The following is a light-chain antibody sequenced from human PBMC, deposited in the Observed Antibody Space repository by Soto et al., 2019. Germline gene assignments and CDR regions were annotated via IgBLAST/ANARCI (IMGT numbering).Light chain of an antibody. CDR3: TVWDDSLRGRL. J-gene: IGLJ2*01. V-gene: IGLV1-47*01. CDR2: RNN. CDR1: SSNIESNY. Sequence: QSVLTQPPSASGTPGQRVTISCSGSSSNIESNYVYWYLQLPGTAPRLLIYRNNQRPSGVPDRFSASKSGTSASLAISALRSEDEADYYCTVWDDSLRGRLFGGGTKVTV.